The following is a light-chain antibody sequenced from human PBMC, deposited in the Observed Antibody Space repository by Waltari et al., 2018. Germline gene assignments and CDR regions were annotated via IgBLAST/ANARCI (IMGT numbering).Light chain of an antibody. CDR1: SLGRNY. V-gene: IGLV3-19*01. J-gene: IGLJ3*02. CDR2: GYN. Sequence: SSDLTQDPGVSVALGQTVGLNCQGDSLGRNYATWYQQKAGQAPVLVMYGYNNRPSGIVDRFSGSSSGTTSSLIIAGSQAEDEADDYCSSRDSSGKVLFGGGTKVTVL. CDR3: SSRDSSGKVL.